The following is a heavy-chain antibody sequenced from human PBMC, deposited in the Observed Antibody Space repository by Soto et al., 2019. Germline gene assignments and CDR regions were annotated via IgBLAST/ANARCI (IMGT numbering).Heavy chain of an antibody. D-gene: IGHD6-19*01. J-gene: IGHJ4*02. CDR3: ARYSSGWYSDFDF. CDR1: GFTFSDYF. V-gene: IGHV3-72*01. Sequence: EVQLVESGGGLVQPGGSLRLSCVASGFTFSDYFMDWVRQPPGKGLEWVGRIRNKGNSYTTEYASSVKGRCTISRDDSKNTVFLEMNSLKTEDTAVYFCARYSSGWYSDFDFWGQGTLVTVSS. CDR2: IRNKGNSYTT.